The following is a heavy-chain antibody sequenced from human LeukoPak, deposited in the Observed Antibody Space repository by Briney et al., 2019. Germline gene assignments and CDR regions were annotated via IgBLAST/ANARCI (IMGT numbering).Heavy chain of an antibody. D-gene: IGHD2-2*01. J-gene: IGHJ5*02. CDR1: GGTFSSYA. CDR3: AGGRCSSTSCPGNNGFAP. V-gene: IGHV1-69*01. CDR2: IIPIFGTA. Sequence: EASVKVSCKASGGTFSSYAISWVRQAPGQGLEWMGGIIPIFGTANYAQKFQGRVTITADESTSTAYMELSSLRSEDTAVYYCAGGRCSSTSCPGNNGFAPGGQEPLVTVSS.